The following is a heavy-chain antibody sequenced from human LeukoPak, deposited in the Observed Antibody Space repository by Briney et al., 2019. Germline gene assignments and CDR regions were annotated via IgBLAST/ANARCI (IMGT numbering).Heavy chain of an antibody. CDR3: AREPPHRITIFGVVSEPNAFDI. J-gene: IGHJ3*02. D-gene: IGHD3-3*01. CDR1: GFTFSSYG. Sequence: GRSLRLSCAASGFTFSSYGMHWVRQAPGKGLEWVAVIWYDGSNKCYADSVKGRFTISRDNSKNTLYLQMNSLRAEDTAVYYCAREPPHRITIFGVVSEPNAFDIWGQGTMVTVSS. V-gene: IGHV3-33*01. CDR2: IWYDGSNK.